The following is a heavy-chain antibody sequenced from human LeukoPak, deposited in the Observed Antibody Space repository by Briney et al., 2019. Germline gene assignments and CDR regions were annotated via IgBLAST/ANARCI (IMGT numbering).Heavy chain of an antibody. CDR3: ATLTRDSSGYYLNY. Sequence: SETLSLTCTVSGGSISSGGYYWRWIRQHPGKGLEWIGYIYYSGSTYYNPSLKSRVTISVDTSKNQFSLKLSSVTAADTAVYYCATLTRDSSGYYLNYWGQGTLVTVSS. CDR2: IYYSGST. J-gene: IGHJ4*02. CDR1: GGSISSGGYY. V-gene: IGHV4-31*03. D-gene: IGHD3-22*01.